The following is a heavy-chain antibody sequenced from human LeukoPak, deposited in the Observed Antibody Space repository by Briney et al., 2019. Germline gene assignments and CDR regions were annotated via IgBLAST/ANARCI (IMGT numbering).Heavy chain of an antibody. CDR3: ARSPITLVRGVILFDS. Sequence: SETLSLTCTVSGGSFSSSRYYWGWIRQPPGKGLEWIGSMYYSGSTNYNPSLKSRVTISVDTSKNQFSLKVNSVTAADTAVYFCARSPITLVRGVILFDSWGQGTLVTASS. J-gene: IGHJ4*02. CDR2: MYYSGST. V-gene: IGHV4-39*07. D-gene: IGHD3-10*01. CDR1: GGSFSSSRYY.